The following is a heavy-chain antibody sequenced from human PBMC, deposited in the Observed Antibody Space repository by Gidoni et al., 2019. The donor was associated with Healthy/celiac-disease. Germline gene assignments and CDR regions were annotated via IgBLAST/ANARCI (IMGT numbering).Heavy chain of an antibody. CDR1: GASISSGDYY. V-gene: IGHV4-30-4*01. CDR2: IYYSGST. CDR3: ARDLERFGLFDY. D-gene: IGHD3-10*01. Sequence: QVQLQESGPGLVKPSQTLSLTCTVSGASISSGDYYWSWLRQPPGKGLEWIGYIYYSGSTYYNPDLKSRVTMSVDTSKNQVSLKLSSVTAADTAVYYCARDLERFGLFDYWGQGTLVTVSS. J-gene: IGHJ4*02.